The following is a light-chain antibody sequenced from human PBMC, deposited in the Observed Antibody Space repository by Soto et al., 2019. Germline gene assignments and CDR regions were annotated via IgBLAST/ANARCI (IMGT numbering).Light chain of an antibody. CDR3: GTRDSRLSGVL. CDR2: DTN. V-gene: IGLV1-51*01. CDR1: KSNVGRNY. Sequence: QSVLTQPPSVSAAPGQTVTVSCSGNKSNVGRNYVSWYQQFPGTAPRLLIYDTNKRPSGIPGRFSGSKSGTSATLGITGLQTGDEAIYYCGTRDSRLSGVLFGGGTKLTVL. J-gene: IGLJ2*01.